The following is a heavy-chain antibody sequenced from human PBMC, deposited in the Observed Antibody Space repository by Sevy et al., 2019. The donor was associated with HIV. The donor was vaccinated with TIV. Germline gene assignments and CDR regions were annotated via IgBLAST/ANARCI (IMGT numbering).Heavy chain of an antibody. V-gene: IGHV3-23*01. D-gene: IGHD3-16*01. Sequence: GGSLRLSCAASGFTFSNYAMSWVRQAPGKGLEWVSAISGSGGSTYYADSVKGRFTNSRDNSKNTLYLQMNSLRAEDTAIYYCAKGRVMITFGGVTDFDYWGQGTLVTVSS. CDR3: AKGRVMITFGGVTDFDY. CDR1: GFTFSNYA. J-gene: IGHJ4*02. CDR2: ISGSGGST.